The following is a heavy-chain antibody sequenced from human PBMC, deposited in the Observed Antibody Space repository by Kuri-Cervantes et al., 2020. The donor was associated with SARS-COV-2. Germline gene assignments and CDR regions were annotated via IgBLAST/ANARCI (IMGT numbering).Heavy chain of an antibody. Sequence: GESLKISCAASGFTFYNAWMSWVRQAPGKGLEWVGRIKSKPDGGATEYAAPVKGRFTISRDDSKNTLYLQMNSLKTEDTAVYYCTTDQVAGSYCSSTSCYEDYWGQGTLVTVSS. D-gene: IGHD2-2*01. J-gene: IGHJ4*02. CDR1: GFTFYNAW. CDR2: IKSKPDGGAT. CDR3: TTDQVAGSYCSSTSCYEDY. V-gene: IGHV3-15*01.